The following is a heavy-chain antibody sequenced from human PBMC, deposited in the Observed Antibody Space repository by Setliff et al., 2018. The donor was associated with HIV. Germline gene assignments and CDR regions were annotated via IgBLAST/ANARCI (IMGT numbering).Heavy chain of an antibody. Sequence: SETLSLTCGVSGYSMSSGYYWGWLRQPPGKGLEWIGNVYHTGSTYYNPSIKSRVTISVDTSKHQFSQKLSSVIAADTAVYYCARHAAGPDGPFDYWGQGTLVTVSS. V-gene: IGHV4-38-2*01. J-gene: IGHJ4*02. CDR2: VYHTGST. CDR3: ARHAAGPDGPFDY. D-gene: IGHD2-2*01. CDR1: GYSMSSGYY.